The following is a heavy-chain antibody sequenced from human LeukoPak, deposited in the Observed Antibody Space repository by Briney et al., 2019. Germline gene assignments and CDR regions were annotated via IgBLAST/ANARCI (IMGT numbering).Heavy chain of an antibody. V-gene: IGHV1-69-2*01. CDR3: VVVPAAIRNSVWFDP. CDR2: VDPEDGET. Sequence: ASVKVSCKASGGTFSSYTISWVRQAPGKGLEWMGLVDPEDGETIYAEKFQGRVTITADTSTDTAYMELSSLRSEDTAVYYCVVVPAAIRNSVWFDPWGQGTLVTVSS. J-gene: IGHJ5*02. CDR1: GGTFSSYT. D-gene: IGHD2-2*02.